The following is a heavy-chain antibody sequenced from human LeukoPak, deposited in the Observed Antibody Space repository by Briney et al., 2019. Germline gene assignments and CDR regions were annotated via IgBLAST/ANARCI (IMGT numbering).Heavy chain of an antibody. J-gene: IGHJ4*02. CDR2: IKQDGSEK. CDR1: ALSFSSYT. Sequence: GGSLRLSCAASALSFSSYTMHWVRQAPGKGLEWVANIKQDGSEKYCVDSVKGRFTISRDNAKNSLYLQMNSLRTEDTAVYYCARDVGPPDYWGQGTLVTVSS. D-gene: IGHD3-16*01. V-gene: IGHV3-7*03. CDR3: ARDVGPPDY.